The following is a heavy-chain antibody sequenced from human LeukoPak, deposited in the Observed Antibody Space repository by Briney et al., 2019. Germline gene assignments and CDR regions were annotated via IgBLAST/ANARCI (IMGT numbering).Heavy chain of an antibody. CDR3: ARGGYDFWSGYYSRGQGLDY. CDR1: GGSFSGYY. CDR2: INHSGST. J-gene: IGHJ4*02. Sequence: SETLSLTCAVYGGSFSGYYWSWLRQPPGKGLEWIGEINHSGSTNYNPSLKSRVTISVDTSKNQFSLKLSSVTAADTAVYYCARGGYDFWSGYYSRGQGLDYWGQGTLVTVSS. D-gene: IGHD3-3*01. V-gene: IGHV4-34*01.